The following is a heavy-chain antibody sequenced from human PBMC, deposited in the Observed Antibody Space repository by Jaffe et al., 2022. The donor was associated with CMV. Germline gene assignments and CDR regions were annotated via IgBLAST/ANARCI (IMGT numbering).Heavy chain of an antibody. J-gene: IGHJ3*02. CDR3: AREYTFLNTMIVADAFDI. D-gene: IGHD3-22*01. CDR2: IIPIFGTA. CDR1: GGTFSSYA. Sequence: QVQLVQSGAEVKKPGSSVKVSCKASGGTFSSYAISWVRQAPGQGLEWMGGIIPIFGTANYAQKFQGRVTITADESTSTAYMELSSLRSEDTAVYYCAREYTFLNTMIVADAFDIWGQGTMVTVSS. V-gene: IGHV1-69*01.